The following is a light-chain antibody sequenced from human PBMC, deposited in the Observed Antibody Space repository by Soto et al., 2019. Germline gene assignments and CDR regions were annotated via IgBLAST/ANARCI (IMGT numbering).Light chain of an antibody. Sequence: ETVLTQSPGTVSLSPGERATLSCTTSQNVRRDYLAWYQQKPGQAPRLLIYGIFNRATGIPDRVSGSGAGTDFTLTISGLEPEESAVYYCQRYGGSPRTCGPGTKVEI. J-gene: IGKJ2*01. CDR2: GIF. CDR1: QNVRRDY. V-gene: IGKV3-20*01. CDR3: QRYGGSPRT.